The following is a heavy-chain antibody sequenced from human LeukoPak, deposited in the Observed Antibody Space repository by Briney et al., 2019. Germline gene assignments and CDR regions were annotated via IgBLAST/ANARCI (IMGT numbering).Heavy chain of an antibody. Sequence: GASVKVSCKASGGTFSSYAISWVRQAPGLGLEWMGGIIPIFGTANYAQKFQGRVTITADESTSTAYMELSSLRSEDTAVYYCAEWVVAATSYYFDYWGQGTLVTVSS. CDR1: GGTFSSYA. D-gene: IGHD2-15*01. J-gene: IGHJ4*02. V-gene: IGHV1-69*13. CDR2: IIPIFGTA. CDR3: AEWVVAATSYYFDY.